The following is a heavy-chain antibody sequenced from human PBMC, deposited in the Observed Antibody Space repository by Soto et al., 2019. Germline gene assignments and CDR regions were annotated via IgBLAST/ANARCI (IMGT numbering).Heavy chain of an antibody. J-gene: IGHJ3*02. CDR3: ARVRDSSGYYSDAFDI. D-gene: IGHD3-22*01. CDR2: INPSGGST. CDR1: GYTFTSYY. V-gene: IGHV1-46*01. Sequence: ASGKVSCKASGYTFTSYYMHWVRQAPGQGLEWMGIINPSGGSTSYAQKFQGRVTMTRDTSTSTVYMELSSLRSEDTAVYYCARVRDSSGYYSDAFDIWGQGTMVTVSS.